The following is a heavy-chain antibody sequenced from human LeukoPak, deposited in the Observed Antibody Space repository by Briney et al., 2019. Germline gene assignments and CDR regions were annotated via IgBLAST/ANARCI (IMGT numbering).Heavy chain of an antibody. J-gene: IGHJ6*04. CDR3: ARTKGYSGYDSTVDV. CDR2: IYSGGSI. V-gene: IGHV3-66*01. CDR1: GFTVSSNY. D-gene: IGHD5-12*01. Sequence: GGSLRLSCAASGFTVSSNYMSWVRQAPGKGLEWVSVIYSGGSIYYADSVKGRFTISRDNAKNSLYLQMNSLRAEDTAVYYCARTKGYSGYDSTVDVWGKGTTVTVSS.